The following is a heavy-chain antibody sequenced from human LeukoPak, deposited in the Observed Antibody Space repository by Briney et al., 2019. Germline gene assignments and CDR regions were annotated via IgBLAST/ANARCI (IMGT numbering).Heavy chain of an antibody. Sequence: PGGSLRLSCAASGFTVSTNYMSWVRQAPGKGLEWVSIMDSGGSTYYADSVKGRFPISRDHSKNTLYLQMNSLRAEDTAVYYCARFTGTYYNNPHYRGQGTLVTVSS. CDR1: GFTVSTNY. D-gene: IGHD3-10*01. J-gene: IGHJ4*02. CDR2: MDSGGST. V-gene: IGHV3-53*01. CDR3: ARFTGTYYNNPHY.